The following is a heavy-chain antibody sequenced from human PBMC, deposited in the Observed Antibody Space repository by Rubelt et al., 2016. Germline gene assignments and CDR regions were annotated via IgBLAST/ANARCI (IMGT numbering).Heavy chain of an antibody. D-gene: IGHD6-19*01. V-gene: IGHV4-39*07. CDR1: GGSISSSSYY. CDR2: IYYSGSP. Sequence: QLQLQESGPGLVKPSETLSLTCTVSGGSISSSSYYWGWIRQPPGKGLEWIGSIYYSGSPYYNPSLKGRVSLSVDTSKNQVSLKLSSVTAADTAVYYCARAFIGSSGWYPFDYWGQGTLVTVSS. J-gene: IGHJ4*02. CDR3: ARAFIGSSGWYPFDY.